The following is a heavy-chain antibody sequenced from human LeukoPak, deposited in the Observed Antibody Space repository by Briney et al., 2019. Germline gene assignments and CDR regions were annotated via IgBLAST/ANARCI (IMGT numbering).Heavy chain of an antibody. J-gene: IGHJ5*02. V-gene: IGHV1-8*01. Sequence: ASVKVSCKASGYTFTSYDINWVRQATGQGLEWMGWMNPNSGNTGYAQKFQGRVTMTRNTSISTAYMELSSLRSEDTAVYYCARDEVGARSGWLDPWGQGTLVTVSS. CDR3: ARDEVGARSGWLDP. CDR1: GYTFTSYD. D-gene: IGHD1-26*01. CDR2: MNPNSGNT.